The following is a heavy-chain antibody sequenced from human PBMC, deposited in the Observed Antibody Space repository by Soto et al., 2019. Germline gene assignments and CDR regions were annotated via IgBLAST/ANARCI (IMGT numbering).Heavy chain of an antibody. J-gene: IGHJ4*02. CDR2: ISVYNGNT. Sequence: ASVKVSCKASGYTFPSYGISWVRQAPGQGLEWMGGISVYNGNTNYAQKLQGRVTMTTDTSTSTAYMELRSLRSDDTAVYYCARNGPGGATSDYWGQGTLVTVSS. D-gene: IGHD1-26*01. CDR1: GYTFPSYG. CDR3: ARNGPGGATSDY. V-gene: IGHV1-18*01.